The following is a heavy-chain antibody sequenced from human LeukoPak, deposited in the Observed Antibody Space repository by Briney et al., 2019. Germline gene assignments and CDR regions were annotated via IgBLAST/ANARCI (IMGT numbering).Heavy chain of an antibody. J-gene: IGHJ6*02. CDR3: TRTYDNGMDV. V-gene: IGHV3-73*01. Sequence: GSLRLSCAASGFTFSGSAMHWVRQASGKGLEWVGRIRSKASSYATAYAASVKGRFTISRDDSQNTAYLQLNSLKTEDTAVYYCTRTYDNGMDVWGQGTTVTVSS. CDR1: GFTFSGSA. CDR2: IRSKASSYAT. D-gene: IGHD3-22*01.